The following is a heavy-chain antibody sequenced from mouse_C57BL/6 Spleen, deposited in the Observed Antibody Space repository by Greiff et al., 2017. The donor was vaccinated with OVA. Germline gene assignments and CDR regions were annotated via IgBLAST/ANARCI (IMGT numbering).Heavy chain of an antibody. J-gene: IGHJ2*01. D-gene: IGHD2-4*01. V-gene: IGHV1-69*01. CDR2: IDPSDSYT. CDR1: GYTFTSYW. Sequence: QVQLQQPGAELVMPGASVKLSCKASGYTFTSYWMHWVKQRPGQGLEWIGEIDPSDSYTNYNQKFKGKSTLTVDKSSSTAYMQLSSLTSEDSAVYYCARNDYGYFDYWGQGTTLTVSS. CDR3: ARNDYGYFDY.